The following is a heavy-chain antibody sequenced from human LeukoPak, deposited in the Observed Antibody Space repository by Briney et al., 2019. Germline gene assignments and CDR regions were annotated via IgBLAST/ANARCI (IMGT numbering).Heavy chain of an antibody. CDR3: AKDKDYYDSSGYIGSMDY. Sequence: SGGSLRLSCAASGFTFSSYAMSWVRQAPGKGLEWVAVISYDGSNKYYADSVKGRFTISRDNSKNTLYLQMNSLRAEDTAVYYCAKDKDYYDSSGYIGSMDYWGQGTLVTVSS. D-gene: IGHD3-22*01. CDR2: ISYDGSNK. V-gene: IGHV3-30-3*01. CDR1: GFTFSSYA. J-gene: IGHJ4*02.